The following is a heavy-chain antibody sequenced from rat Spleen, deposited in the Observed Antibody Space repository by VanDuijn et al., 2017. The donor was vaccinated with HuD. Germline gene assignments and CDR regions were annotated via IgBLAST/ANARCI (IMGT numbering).Heavy chain of an antibody. J-gene: IGHJ2*01. Sequence: EVQLVESGGGLVQPGRSLTVSCVASGFTFNKYWMTWIRQAPGKGLEWVATFTSNGGNTYYPDSVKGRFTISRDNTKSILYLRMYSLRSEDTAIYYCTREDYVLTDWGQGVMVTVSP. CDR3: TREDYVLTD. CDR1: GFTFNKYW. CDR2: FTSNGGNT. V-gene: IGHV5-31*01. D-gene: IGHD1-12*01.